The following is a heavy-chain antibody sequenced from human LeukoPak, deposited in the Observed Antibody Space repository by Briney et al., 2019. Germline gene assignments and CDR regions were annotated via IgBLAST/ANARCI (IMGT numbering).Heavy chain of an antibody. CDR3: AREKQGAFDI. V-gene: IGHV3-20*04. J-gene: IGHJ3*02. Sequence: PGGSLRLSCVASGFTFDDYGMSWGRQAPGKGLEWVSGINWNGGSTGYADSVKGRFTISRDNAKNSLYLQMNSLRAEDKSLYYCAREKQGAFDIWGQGTMVTVSS. CDR1: GFTFDDYG. CDR2: INWNGGST.